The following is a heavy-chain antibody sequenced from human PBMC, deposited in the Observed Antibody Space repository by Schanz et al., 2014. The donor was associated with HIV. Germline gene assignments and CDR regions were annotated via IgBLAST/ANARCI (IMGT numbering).Heavy chain of an antibody. CDR1: GFTFSSYG. CDR2: IWYDGSNK. J-gene: IGHJ6*02. V-gene: IGHV3-33*01. Sequence: QVQLVESGGGLVKPGGSLRLSCAASGFTFSSYGMHWVRQAPGKGLEWGAVIWYDGSNKYYADSVKGRFTISRDNSKKTLYLQMNSLRAEDTAVYYCARGEAITYYYHYYGMDVWGQGTTVTVSS. D-gene: IGHD1-20*01. CDR3: ARGEAITYYYHYYGMDV.